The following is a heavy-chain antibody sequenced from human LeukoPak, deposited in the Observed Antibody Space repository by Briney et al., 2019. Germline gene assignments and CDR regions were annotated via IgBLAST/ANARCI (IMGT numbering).Heavy chain of an antibody. Sequence: ASVKVSCKASGYTFTSYGISWVRQAPGQGLEWMGWISAYNGNTNYAQKFQCRVTITADESTSTAYMELSSLRSDDTAVYYCARARYYYDSSGYYDYWGQGTLVTVSS. V-gene: IGHV1-18*01. CDR1: GYTFTSYG. J-gene: IGHJ4*02. D-gene: IGHD3-22*01. CDR3: ARARYYYDSSGYYDY. CDR2: ISAYNGNT.